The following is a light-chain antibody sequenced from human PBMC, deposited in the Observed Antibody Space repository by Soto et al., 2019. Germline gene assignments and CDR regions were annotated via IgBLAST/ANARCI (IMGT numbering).Light chain of an antibody. CDR2: EVS. CDR1: SSDVGGYNY. CDR3: SSYTSSSTRI. V-gene: IGLV2-14*01. J-gene: IGLJ1*01. Sequence: LTQPASVSGSPGQSITISCTGTSSDVGGYNYVSWYQQHPGKAPKLMIYEVSNRPSGVSNRFSGSKSGNTASLTISGLQAEDEADYYCSSYTSSSTRIFGTGTKVTVL.